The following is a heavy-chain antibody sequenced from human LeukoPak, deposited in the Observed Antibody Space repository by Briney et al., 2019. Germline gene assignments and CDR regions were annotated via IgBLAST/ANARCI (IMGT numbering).Heavy chain of an antibody. D-gene: IGHD6-19*01. CDR2: ISGSGGST. J-gene: IGHJ4*02. Sequence: PGGSLRLSCAASGFTFGSYAMSWVRQAPGKGLEWVSAISGSGGSTYYADSVKGRFTISRDNSKNTLYLQMNSLRAEDTAVYYCAKSQIAVGGTSRARLQKGFEYWGQGTLVTVSS. CDR3: AKSQIAVGGTSRARLQKGFEY. V-gene: IGHV3-23*01. CDR1: GFTFGSYA.